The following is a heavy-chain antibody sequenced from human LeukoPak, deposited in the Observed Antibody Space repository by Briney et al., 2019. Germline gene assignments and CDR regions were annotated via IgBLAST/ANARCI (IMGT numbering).Heavy chain of an antibody. CDR3: ARSRGYFEY. J-gene: IGHJ4*02. CDR1: GGSISSNY. CDR2: IYYSGST. Sequence: PSETLSLTCTVSGGSISSNYWSWIRQPPGKGLEWIGYIYYSGSTNYNPSLKSRVTISVDTSKSQFSLKLISVTAADTAVYYCARSRGYFEYWGQGTLVTVSS. D-gene: IGHD1-26*01. V-gene: IGHV4-59*01.